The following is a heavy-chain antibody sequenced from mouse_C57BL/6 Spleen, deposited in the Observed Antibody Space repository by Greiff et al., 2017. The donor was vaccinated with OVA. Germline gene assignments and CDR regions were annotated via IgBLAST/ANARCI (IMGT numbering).Heavy chain of an antibody. CDR2: INPSTGGT. J-gene: IGHJ4*01. D-gene: IGHD1-1*01. V-gene: IGHV1-42*01. CDR1: GYSFTGYY. CDR3: ARVYYYGSSPYYAMDY. Sequence: EVHLVESGPELVKPGASVKISCKASGYSFTGYYMNWVKQSPEKSLEWIGEINPSTGGTTYNQKFKAKATLTVDKSSSTAYMQLKSLTSEDSAVYYCARVYYYGSSPYYAMDYWGQGTSVTVSS.